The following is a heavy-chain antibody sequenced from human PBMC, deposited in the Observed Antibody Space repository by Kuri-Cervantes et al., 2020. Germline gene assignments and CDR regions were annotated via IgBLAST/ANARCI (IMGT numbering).Heavy chain of an antibody. V-gene: IGHV3-9*01. Sequence: GGSLRLSCAASGFTFDDYAMHWVRQAPGKGLEWVSGISWNSGSIGYADSVKGRFTISRDNAKNSLYLQMNSLRAEDTAVYYCARDRGDQLLLDYLGQGTLVTDSS. CDR1: GFTFDDYA. CDR2: ISWNSGSI. CDR3: ARDRGDQLLLDY. D-gene: IGHD2-2*01. J-gene: IGHJ4*02.